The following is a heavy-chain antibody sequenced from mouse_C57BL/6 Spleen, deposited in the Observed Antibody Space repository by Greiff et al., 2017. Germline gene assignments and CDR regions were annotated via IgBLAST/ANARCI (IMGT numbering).Heavy chain of an antibody. CDR1: GYTFTDYE. CDR2: IDPETGGT. V-gene: IGHV1-15*01. J-gene: IGHJ2*01. D-gene: IGHD1-1*01. Sequence: VQRVESGAELVRPGASVTLSCKASGYTFTDYEMHWVKQTPVHGLEWIGAIDPETGGTAYNQKFKGKAILTADKSSSTAYLELRSLTSEDSAVYYCTRRRYGLQVATDYWGQGTTLTVSS. CDR3: TRRRYGLQVATDY.